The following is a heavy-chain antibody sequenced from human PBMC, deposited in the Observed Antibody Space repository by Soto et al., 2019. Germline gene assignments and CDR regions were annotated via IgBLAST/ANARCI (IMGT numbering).Heavy chain of an antibody. J-gene: IGHJ3*02. V-gene: IGHV4-30-4*01. CDR3: ARGTLLWFGELSTAFDI. D-gene: IGHD3-10*01. CDR1: GGSISSGDYY. CDR2: IYYSGST. Sequence: SETLSLTCTVSGGSISSGDYYWSWIRQPPGKGLEWIGYIYYSGSTYYNPSLKSRVTISVDTSKNQFSLKLSSVAAADTAVYYCARGTLLWFGELSTAFDIWGQGTMVTVSS.